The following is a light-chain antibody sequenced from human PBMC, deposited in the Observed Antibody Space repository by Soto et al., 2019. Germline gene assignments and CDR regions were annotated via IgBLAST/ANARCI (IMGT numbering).Light chain of an antibody. CDR1: QSVSAT. CDR3: QHYRAWPTT. Sequence: EIVMTQSPATLSVSPGDRATLSCRASQSVSATVAWYQQKSGQAPRLLIYYASTRATGVPARFSGSGSGTDFTLTITSLQSEDFGVYYCQHYRAWPTTFGQGTKVEIK. J-gene: IGKJ1*01. V-gene: IGKV3-15*01. CDR2: YAS.